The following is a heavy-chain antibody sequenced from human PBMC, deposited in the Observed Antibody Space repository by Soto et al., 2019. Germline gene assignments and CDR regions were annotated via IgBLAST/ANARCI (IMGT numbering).Heavy chain of an antibody. Sequence: PGGSLRLSCAASGFTFSTYGMHWVRQAPGKGLEWVALVWFDGSDKYSSDSVKGRFTISRDNSKNTLYLQMNSLRAEDTAVYYCAMLYCSASSCYSVGCFAIWCYGPMVTVS. CDR1: GFTFSTYG. CDR2: VWFDGSDK. V-gene: IGHV3-33*01. CDR3: AMLYCSASSCYSVGCFAI. J-gene: IGHJ3*02. D-gene: IGHD2-15*01.